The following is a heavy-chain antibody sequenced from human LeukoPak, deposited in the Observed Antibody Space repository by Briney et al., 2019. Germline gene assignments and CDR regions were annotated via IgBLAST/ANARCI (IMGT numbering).Heavy chain of an antibody. CDR3: ASRACSGTSCSYY. V-gene: IGHV3-23*01. CDR1: GFTFSIYA. CDR2: TSSGGDYT. J-gene: IGHJ4*02. Sequence: GGSLRLSCAASGFTFSIYAMSWVRQAPGKGLEWVSSTSSGGDYTYYAGSVKGRFTISRDNSKNSLYLQMNSLRAEDTAVYYCASRACSGTSCSYYWGQGTLVTVSS. D-gene: IGHD2-15*01.